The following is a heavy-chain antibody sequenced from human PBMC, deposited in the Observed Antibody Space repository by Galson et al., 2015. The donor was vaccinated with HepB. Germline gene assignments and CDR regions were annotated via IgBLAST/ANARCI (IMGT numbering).Heavy chain of an antibody. Sequence: SLRLSCAASGFTFSSYAMHWVRQAPGKGLEWVAVISYDGSNKYYADSVKGRFTISRDNSKNTLYLQMNSLRAEDTAVYYCASSDRAKWLLPNPIDYWGQGTLVTVSS. V-gene: IGHV3-30-3*01. CDR1: GFTFSSYA. J-gene: IGHJ4*02. CDR2: ISYDGSNK. D-gene: IGHD3-22*01. CDR3: ASSDRAKWLLPNPIDY.